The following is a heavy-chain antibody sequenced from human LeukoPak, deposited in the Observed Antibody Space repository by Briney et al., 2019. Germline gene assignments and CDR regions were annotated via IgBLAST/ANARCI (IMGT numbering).Heavy chain of an antibody. CDR1: GGSISSYY. Sequence: PSETLSLTCTVSGGSISSYYWSWIRQPAGKGLEWIGRIYTSGSTNYNPSLKSRVTMSVDTSKNQFSLNLYSVTAADTAVYYCARRPSPPDAFDIWGQGTAVTVSS. V-gene: IGHV4-4*07. CDR2: IYTSGST. CDR3: ARRPSPPDAFDI. J-gene: IGHJ3*02.